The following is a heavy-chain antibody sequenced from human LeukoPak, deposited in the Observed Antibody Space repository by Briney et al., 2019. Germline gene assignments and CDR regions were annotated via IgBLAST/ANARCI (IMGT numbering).Heavy chain of an antibody. CDR3: ARGPHSITMIL. V-gene: IGHV5-10-1*01. D-gene: IGHD3-22*01. Sequence: GESLKISCKGSGYSFTSYWISWVRPMPGKGLEWMGRIDPSDSYTNYSPSFQGHVTISADKSISTAYLQWSSLKASDTAMYYSARGPHSITMILWGQGTLVTVSS. CDR1: GYSFTSYW. J-gene: IGHJ4*02. CDR2: IDPSDSYT.